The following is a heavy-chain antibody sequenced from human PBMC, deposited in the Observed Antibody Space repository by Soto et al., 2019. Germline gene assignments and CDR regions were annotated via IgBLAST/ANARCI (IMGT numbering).Heavy chain of an antibody. V-gene: IGHV3-74*01. J-gene: IGHJ4*02. CDR2: INSDGSTT. CDR1: GFTFSNYW. Sequence: EVQLVESGGGLVQPGGSLRLSCAASGFTFSNYWMHWVRQAPGKGLVWVSRINSDGSTTGNADSVKGRFTISRDNAKNTLYLQMSSLRAEDTAVYYCVRGSVYNWRSDYWGQGALVTVSS. D-gene: IGHD1-20*01. CDR3: VRGSVYNWRSDY.